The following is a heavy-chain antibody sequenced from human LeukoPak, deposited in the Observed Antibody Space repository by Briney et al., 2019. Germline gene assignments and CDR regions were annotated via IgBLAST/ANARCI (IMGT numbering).Heavy chain of an antibody. J-gene: IGHJ4*02. CDR2: ISGSGGST. V-gene: IGHV3-23*01. D-gene: IGHD3/OR15-3a*01. CDR1: GFTFSNYG. CDR3: AKVWTAYSDDYFDY. Sequence: GGSLRLSCAASGFTFSNYGMSWVRQAPGKGLEGVSSISGSGGSTNHADSVEGRFTISRDNSKNTLYLQMTSLRAEDTAVYYCAKVWTAYSDDYFDYWGQGTLVTVSS.